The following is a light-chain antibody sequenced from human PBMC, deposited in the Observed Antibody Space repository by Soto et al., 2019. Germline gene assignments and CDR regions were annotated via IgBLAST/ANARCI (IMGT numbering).Light chain of an antibody. Sequence: QSVLTQPPSASGTPGQTIASSCSGGSSNIGSHTVNWYQQLPGTAPRLLIYSNTQRPSGVPDRFSGSKSGTSASLAISGLQSEYEGDYYCAAWDDSLNGVVFGGGTKVPS. CDR2: SNT. CDR3: AAWDDSLNGVV. V-gene: IGLV1-44*01. CDR1: SSNIGSHT. J-gene: IGLJ2*01.